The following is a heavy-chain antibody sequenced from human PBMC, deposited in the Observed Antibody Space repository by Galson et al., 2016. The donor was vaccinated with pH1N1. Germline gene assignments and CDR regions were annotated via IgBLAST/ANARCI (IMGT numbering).Heavy chain of an antibody. D-gene: IGHD3-16*01. Sequence: QSGAEVKKPGESLKISCKGSGYSFTTSWIGWVRQMPGKGLEWMGIIYAGDSDTRYSPSFQGQVTISVDKSINTAYLQSRSLEAPYTAMSYCAICHSSETDTVWVAYWRQGTLVTVSS. J-gene: IGHJ4*02. CDR2: IYAGDSDT. V-gene: IGHV5-51*01. CDR3: AICHSSETDTVWVAY. CDR1: GYSFTTSW.